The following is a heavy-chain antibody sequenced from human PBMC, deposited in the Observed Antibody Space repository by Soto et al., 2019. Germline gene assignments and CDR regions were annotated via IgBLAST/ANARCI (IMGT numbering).Heavy chain of an antibody. Sequence: GGSLRLSCAASGFTFSSYSMNWVRQAPGKGLEWVSYISSSSSTIYYADSVNGRFTISRDNAKNSLYLQMNSLRDEDTAVYYCARESTGEGDYYYYMDVWGKGTTVTVSS. V-gene: IGHV3-48*02. CDR3: ARESTGEGDYYYYMDV. CDR1: GFTFSSYS. J-gene: IGHJ6*03. D-gene: IGHD7-27*01. CDR2: ISSSSSTI.